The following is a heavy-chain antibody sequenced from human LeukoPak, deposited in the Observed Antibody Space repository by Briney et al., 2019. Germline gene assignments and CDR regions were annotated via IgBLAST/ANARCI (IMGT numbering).Heavy chain of an antibody. CDR1: GGSISSGGYS. CDR3: ARTPAGYFDL. CDR2: IYHSGST. V-gene: IGHV4-30-2*01. J-gene: IGHJ2*01. Sequence: SETLSLTCAVPGGSISSGGYSWSWIRQPPGKGLEWIGYIYHSGSTYYNPSLKSRVTISVDRSKNQFSLKLSSVTAADTAVYYCARTPAGYFDLWGRGTLVTVSS. D-gene: IGHD2-2*01.